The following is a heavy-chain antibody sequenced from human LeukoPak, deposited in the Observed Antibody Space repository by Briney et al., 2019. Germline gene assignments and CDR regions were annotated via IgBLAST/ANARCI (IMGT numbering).Heavy chain of an antibody. J-gene: IGHJ4*02. Sequence: SETLSLTCTVSGGSISSYYWSWIRQPPGKGLEWIGSIYYSGSTYFNASLKSRVTISVDTAKNQLSLKLSSVTAADTAVYYCASQPTYYYGSGSRGYFDHWGQGTLVTVSS. D-gene: IGHD3-10*01. CDR1: GGSISSYY. CDR2: IYYSGST. CDR3: ASQPTYYYGSGSRGYFDH. V-gene: IGHV4-59*05.